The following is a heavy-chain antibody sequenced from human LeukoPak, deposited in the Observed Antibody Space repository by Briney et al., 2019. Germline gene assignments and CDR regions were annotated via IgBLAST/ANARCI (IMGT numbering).Heavy chain of an antibody. D-gene: IGHD5-12*01. CDR2: MNPNSGNT. Sequence: GSVKVSCKASGYTFTNYDINWVRQAAGQGLQWMGWMNPNSGNTGYPQRFQGRVTMTRDTSINTAYMELSSLRSEDTAVYYCVRGQSGFKFDPWGQGTLVTVSS. CDR1: GYTFTNYD. V-gene: IGHV1-8*01. CDR3: VRGQSGFKFDP. J-gene: IGHJ5*02.